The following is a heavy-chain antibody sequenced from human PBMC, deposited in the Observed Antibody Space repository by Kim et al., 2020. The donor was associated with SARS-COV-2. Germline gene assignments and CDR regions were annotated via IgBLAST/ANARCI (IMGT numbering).Heavy chain of an antibody. CDR2: IYSNGDT. J-gene: IGHJ4*02. Sequence: GGSLRLSCAASGFTVSSNYMTWVRQAPGKGLEWVSVIYSNGDTYYADSVKGRFTISRHNSKNTLYLQMNSLRAEDTAVYYCARTDYGSGTYSDYWGQGTLVTVSS. CDR3: ARTDYGSGTYSDY. V-gene: IGHV3-53*04. D-gene: IGHD3-10*01. CDR1: GFTVSSNY.